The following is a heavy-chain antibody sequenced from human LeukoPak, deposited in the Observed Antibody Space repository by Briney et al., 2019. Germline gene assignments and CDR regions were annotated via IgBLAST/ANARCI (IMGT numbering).Heavy chain of an antibody. Sequence: PSETLSLTCTVSGGSISSYYWSWIRQPPGKGLEWIGYIYTSGGTDYNPSLKSRVSIPVDTSKNQFSLKLSSVNAADTAVYYCARRNYDILTGYYNGGHYYYYYMAVWGKGTAVTVSS. CDR1: GGSISSYY. J-gene: IGHJ6*03. CDR2: IYTSGGT. CDR3: ARRNYDILTGYYNGGHYYYYYMAV. V-gene: IGHV4-4*09. D-gene: IGHD3-9*01.